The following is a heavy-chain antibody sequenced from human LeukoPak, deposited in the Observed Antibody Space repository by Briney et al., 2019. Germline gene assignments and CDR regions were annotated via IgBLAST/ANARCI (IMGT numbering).Heavy chain of an antibody. J-gene: IGHJ3*02. CDR2: IIPIFGTA. CDR1: GGTFSSYA. V-gene: IGHV1-69*05. CDR3: ASSRALEGHAFDI. D-gene: IGHD1-1*01. Sequence: ASVKLSRKASGGTFSSYAISWVRQAPGQGLEWMGGIIPIFGTANYAQKFQGRVTITTDESTSTAYMELSSLRSEDTAVYYCASSRALEGHAFDIWGQGTMVTVSS.